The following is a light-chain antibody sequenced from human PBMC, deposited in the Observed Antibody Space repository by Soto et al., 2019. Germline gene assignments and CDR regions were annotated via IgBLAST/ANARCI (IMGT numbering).Light chain of an antibody. J-gene: IGKJ1*01. V-gene: IGKV1-5*01. CDR2: DAS. Sequence: DIQMTQSPSTLSASVGDRVTINCRASQSISNWLAWYQQKPGKAPKLLIYDASSLESGVPSRFSGSGSETEFTLTISSLQPDDFATYYCQQYSSYSAFGQGTKVDI. CDR1: QSISNW. CDR3: QQYSSYSA.